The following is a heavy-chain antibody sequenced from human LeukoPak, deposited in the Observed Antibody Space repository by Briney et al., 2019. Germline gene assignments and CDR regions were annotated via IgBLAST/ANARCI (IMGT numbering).Heavy chain of an antibody. CDR3: ARISAGYYYVGY. CDR1: GGSISHNSYC. CDR2: IYYGGST. D-gene: IGHD3-9*01. J-gene: IGHJ4*02. V-gene: IGHV4-39*07. Sequence: SETLSLTCSVSGGSISHNSYCWGWIRQPPGKGLECIGTIYYGGSTYYSPSLKSRVTISVDTSKNQFSLKLNSVTAADTAVYYCARISAGYYYVGYWGQGTLVTVSS.